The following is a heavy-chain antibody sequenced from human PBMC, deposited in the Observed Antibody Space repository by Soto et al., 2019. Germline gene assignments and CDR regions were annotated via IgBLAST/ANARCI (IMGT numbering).Heavy chain of an antibody. CDR3: ARVAQQGKDVHLDY. CDR1: GFTVSSNY. D-gene: IGHD6-13*01. V-gene: IGHV3-53*01. J-gene: IGHJ4*02. Sequence: EVQLVESGGGLIQPGGSLRLSCAASGFTVSSNYMSWVRQAPGKGLEWVSVIYSGGSTYYADSVKGRFTISRDNSKNTLYLQMNSLRAEDTAVYCCARVAQQGKDVHLDYWGQGTLVTVSS. CDR2: IYSGGST.